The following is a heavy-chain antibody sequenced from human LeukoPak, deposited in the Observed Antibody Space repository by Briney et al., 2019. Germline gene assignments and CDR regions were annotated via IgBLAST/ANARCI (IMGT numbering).Heavy chain of an antibody. Sequence: SQTLSLTCTVSGGSISSGDFYWTWIRQPPGKGLEWIGCVYYSGSTYYNSSLRSRVTMSVDTSKNQFSLKLRSVTAADTAVYYCARLKGYSSGWYPSYYFDYWGQGALVTVSS. CDR2: VYYSGST. CDR3: ARLKGYSSGWYPSYYFDY. V-gene: IGHV4-30-4*08. D-gene: IGHD6-19*01. CDR1: GGSISSGDFY. J-gene: IGHJ4*02.